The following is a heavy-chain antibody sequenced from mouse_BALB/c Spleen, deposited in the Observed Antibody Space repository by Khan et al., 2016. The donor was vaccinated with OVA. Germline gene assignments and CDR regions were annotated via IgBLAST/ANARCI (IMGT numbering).Heavy chain of an antibody. CDR2: INPYNGDT. D-gene: IGHD2-10*02. Sequence: VQLQQSGPELVKPGASVKISCKASGYSFTGYFMNWVMQSHGKSLEWIGRINPYNGDTFYNQKFKGKDTLTVDKSSSPAHMELRSLASEDSAVYYCVREEYGNSYYFDYWVQGTTLTVSS. J-gene: IGHJ2*01. V-gene: IGHV1-20*02. CDR3: VREEYGNSYYFDY. CDR1: GYSFTGYF.